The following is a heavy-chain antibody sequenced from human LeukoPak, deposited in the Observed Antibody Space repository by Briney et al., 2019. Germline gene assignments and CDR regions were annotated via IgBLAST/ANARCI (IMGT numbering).Heavy chain of an antibody. D-gene: IGHD5-24*01. V-gene: IGHV4-59*08. J-gene: IGHJ6*02. Sequence: SETLSLTCTVSGGSISSYYWSWIRQPPGKGLEWIGYIYYSGSTNYNPSLKSRVTISVDTSKNQFSLKLSSVTAADTAVYYCARHGPKMATAPYYYYGMDVWGQGTTVTVSS. CDR1: GGSISSYY. CDR2: IYYSGST. CDR3: ARHGPKMATAPYYYYGMDV.